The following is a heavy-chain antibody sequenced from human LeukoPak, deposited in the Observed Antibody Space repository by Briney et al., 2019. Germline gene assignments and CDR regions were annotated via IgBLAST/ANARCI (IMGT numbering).Heavy chain of an antibody. CDR2: IYYSGST. V-gene: IGHV4-39*07. Sequence: PSETLSLTCTVSGGSISSSSYYWGWIRQPPGKGLEWIGSIYYSGSTYYNPSLKSRVTISVDTSKNQFSPKLSSVTAADTAVYYCARDRRREQGDAFDIWGQGTMVTVSS. CDR3: ARDRRREQGDAFDI. CDR1: GGSISSSSYY. D-gene: IGHD1-26*01. J-gene: IGHJ3*02.